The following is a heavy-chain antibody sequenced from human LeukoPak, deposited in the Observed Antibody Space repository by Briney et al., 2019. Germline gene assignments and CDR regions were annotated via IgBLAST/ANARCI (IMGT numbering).Heavy chain of an antibody. Sequence: PGGSLRLSCAASGITFSSYWMSWVRQAPGKGLEWVANIKQDGSEKYYVDSVKGRFTISRDNAKNSLYLQMNSLRAEDTAVYYCARVLGYYDSSGYYYDAFDIWGQGTMVTVSS. CDR1: GITFSSYW. D-gene: IGHD3-22*01. V-gene: IGHV3-7*01. CDR3: ARVLGYYDSSGYYYDAFDI. J-gene: IGHJ3*02. CDR2: IKQDGSEK.